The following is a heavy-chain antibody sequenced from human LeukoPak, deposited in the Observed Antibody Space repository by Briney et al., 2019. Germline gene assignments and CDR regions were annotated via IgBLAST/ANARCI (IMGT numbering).Heavy chain of an antibody. J-gene: IGHJ4*02. CDR1: GGSISSSSYY. Sequence: TSETLSLTCTVSGGSISSSSYYWGWIRQPPGKELEWIGSIYYSGSTHYNPSLKSRVTISVDTSKNQFSLKLSSVTAADTAVYYCARLEVGALGYWGQGTLVTVSS. D-gene: IGHD1-26*01. V-gene: IGHV4-39*01. CDR3: ARLEVGALGY. CDR2: IYYSGST.